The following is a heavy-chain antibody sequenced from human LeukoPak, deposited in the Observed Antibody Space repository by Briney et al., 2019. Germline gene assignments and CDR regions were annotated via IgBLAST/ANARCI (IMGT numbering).Heavy chain of an antibody. Sequence: PGRSLRLSCAASGFTFSSYAMHWVRRAPGKGLEWVAVISYDGSNKYYADSVKGRSTISRDNAKSSPYLQMTSPRAEDTAVYYCANHLACRSHNCPSFDEWGQGTLVTVSS. CDR3: ANHLACRSHNCPSFDE. CDR2: ISYDGSNK. CDR1: GFTFSSYA. V-gene: IGHV3-30-3*01. J-gene: IGHJ4*02. D-gene: IGHD2-2*01.